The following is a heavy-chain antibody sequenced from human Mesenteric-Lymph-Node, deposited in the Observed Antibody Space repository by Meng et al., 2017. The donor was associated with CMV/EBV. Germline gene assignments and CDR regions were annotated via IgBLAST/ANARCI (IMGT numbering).Heavy chain of an antibody. D-gene: IGHD2-2*01. CDR3: ASQGGCSSTSCSGGY. CDR2: IYHSGST. CDR1: GGSSSSSNW. V-gene: IGHV4-4*02. J-gene: IGHJ4*02. Sequence: SGGSSSSSNWWRWVRQPPGKGLEWIGEIYHSGSTNYNPSLKSRVTISVDKSKNQFSLKLSSVTAADTAVYYCASQGGCSSTSCSGGYWGQGTLVTVSS.